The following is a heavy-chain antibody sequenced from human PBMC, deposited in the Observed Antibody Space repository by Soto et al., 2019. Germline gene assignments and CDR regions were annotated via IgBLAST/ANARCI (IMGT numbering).Heavy chain of an antibody. CDR3: ARDLSPYDSSGYYYYYYYGMDV. J-gene: IGHJ6*02. Sequence: ASVKVSCKASGYTFTSYAMHWVRQAPGQRLEWMGWINAGNGNTKYSQKFQGRVTITRDTSASTAYMELSSLRSEDTAVYYCARDLSPYDSSGYYYYYYYGMDVWGQGTTVTVSS. D-gene: IGHD3-22*01. CDR2: INAGNGNT. CDR1: GYTFTSYA. V-gene: IGHV1-3*01.